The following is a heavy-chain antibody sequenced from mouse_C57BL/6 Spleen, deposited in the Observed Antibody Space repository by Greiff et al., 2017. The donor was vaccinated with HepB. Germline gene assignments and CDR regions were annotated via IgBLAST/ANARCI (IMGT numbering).Heavy chain of an antibody. J-gene: IGHJ1*03. Sequence: EVQLQESGPELVKPGASVKISCKASGYSFTDYNMNWVKQSNGKSLEWIGVINPNYGTTSYNQTFKGKATMTVYQSSSTAYMQINSLTSEDSAVYYCARDDYYGSHLWYFDVWGTGTTVTVSS. CDR2: INPNYGTT. D-gene: IGHD1-1*01. CDR3: ARDDYYGSHLWYFDV. V-gene: IGHV1-39*01. CDR1: GYSFTDYN.